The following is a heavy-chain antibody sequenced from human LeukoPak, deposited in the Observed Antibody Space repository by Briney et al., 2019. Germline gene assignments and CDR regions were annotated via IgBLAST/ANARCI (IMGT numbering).Heavy chain of an antibody. CDR1: GYTFTGYY. D-gene: IGHD2-8*01. J-gene: IGHJ4*02. V-gene: IGHV1-2*06. CDR3: ARAPRYCTNGVCSEN. Sequence: GASVKVSCKASGYTFTGYYMHWVRQAPGQGLEWMGRINPNSGGTNYAQKFQGRVTMTRDTSISTAYMELSRLRSDDTAVYYCARAPRYCTNGVCSENWGQGTLVTVSS. CDR2: INPNSGGT.